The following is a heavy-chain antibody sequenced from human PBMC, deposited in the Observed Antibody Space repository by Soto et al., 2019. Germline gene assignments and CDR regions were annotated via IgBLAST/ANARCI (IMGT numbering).Heavy chain of an antibody. V-gene: IGHV4-59*01. CDR2: VYNSGST. D-gene: IGHD6-13*01. CDR3: ARYRREAVAGYTLDN. Sequence: KPSETLSLTCTVSGGSISRNYWTWIRQPPGKGLEWIGYVYNSGSTNYNPSLKSRVTISEDTSKSQFSLKVNSMTAADTAVYYCARYRREAVAGYTLDNWGQGTLVTVSS. CDR1: GGSISRNY. J-gene: IGHJ4*02.